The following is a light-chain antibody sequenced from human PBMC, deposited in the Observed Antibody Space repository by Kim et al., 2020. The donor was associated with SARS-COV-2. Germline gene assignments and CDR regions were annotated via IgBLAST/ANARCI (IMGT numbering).Light chain of an antibody. Sequence: ELTQPPSASGTPGQRVTISCSGSSSNIGSNTVNWYQQLPGTAPKLLIYSNNQRPSGVPDRFSGSKSGTSASLAISGLQSEDEADYYCAAWDDSLNVVVFGGGTQLTVL. V-gene: IGLV1-44*01. CDR2: SNN. J-gene: IGLJ2*01. CDR1: SSNIGSNT. CDR3: AAWDDSLNVVV.